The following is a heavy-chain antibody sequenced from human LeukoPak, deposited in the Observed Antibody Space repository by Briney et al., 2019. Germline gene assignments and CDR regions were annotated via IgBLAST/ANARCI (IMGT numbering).Heavy chain of an antibody. V-gene: IGHV1-69*13. Sequence: ASVNVSCKASGGTFISYAISWVRQAPGQGLEWMGGIIPIFGTANYAQKFQGRVTITADESTSTAYMELSSLRSEDTAVYYCASPDSSGYYYPLLSLGLDYWGQGTLVTVSS. D-gene: IGHD3-22*01. CDR1: GGTFISYA. CDR2: IIPIFGTA. J-gene: IGHJ4*02. CDR3: ASPDSSGYYYPLLSLGLDY.